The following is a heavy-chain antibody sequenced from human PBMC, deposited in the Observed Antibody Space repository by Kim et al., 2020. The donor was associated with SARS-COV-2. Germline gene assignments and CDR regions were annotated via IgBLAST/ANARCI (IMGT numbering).Heavy chain of an antibody. J-gene: IGHJ4*02. CDR2: GGTK. Sequence: GGTKDYAAPVKGRFTISKDDSKNTLYLQMNSLKTEDTAVYYCTSDNPTDYWGQGTLVTVSS. CDR3: TSDNPTDY. V-gene: IGHV3-15*01. D-gene: IGHD1-20*01.